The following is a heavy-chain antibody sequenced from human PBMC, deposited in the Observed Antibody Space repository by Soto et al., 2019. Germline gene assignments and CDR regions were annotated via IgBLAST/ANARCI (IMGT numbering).Heavy chain of an antibody. CDR3: ARYTRTARPSLGAFDI. Sequence: QVQLVQSGAEVKKPGASVKVSCKASGYTFTSYYMHWVRQAPGQGLEWMGIINPSGGSTSYAQKFQGRVTMTRDTSTSTVYMELSSLRSEDTAVYYCARYTRTARPSLGAFDIWGQGTMVTVSS. V-gene: IGHV1-46*01. CDR1: GYTFTSYY. D-gene: IGHD2-2*01. CDR2: INPSGGST. J-gene: IGHJ3*02.